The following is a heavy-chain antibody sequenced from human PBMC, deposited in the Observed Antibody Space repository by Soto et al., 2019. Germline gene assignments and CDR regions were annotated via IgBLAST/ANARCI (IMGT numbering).Heavy chain of an antibody. Sequence: GGSQRLSCAASGFTFSSYAMSWVRQAPGKGLEWVSAISGSGGSTYYADSVKGRFTISRDNSKNTLYLQMNSLRAEDTAVYYCAKDQTGYYYGSGSSHNWFDPWGQGTLVTVSS. CDR3: AKDQTGYYYGSGSSHNWFDP. J-gene: IGHJ5*02. V-gene: IGHV3-23*01. CDR1: GFTFSSYA. CDR2: ISGSGGST. D-gene: IGHD3-10*01.